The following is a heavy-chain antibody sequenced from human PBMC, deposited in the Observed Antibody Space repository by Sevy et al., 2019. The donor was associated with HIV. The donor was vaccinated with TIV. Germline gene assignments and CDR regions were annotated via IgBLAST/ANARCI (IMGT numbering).Heavy chain of an antibody. V-gene: IGHV1-2*06. CDR2: INPNSGAT. CDR1: GFTFTDYY. J-gene: IGHJ5*02. D-gene: IGHD3-10*01. Sequence: ASVKVSCKASGFTFTDYYIHWVRQAPGQGLEWMRRINPNSGATNSKQKFQGRVTMTRDTSISTAYLELSNLTSDDTAVYFCARPDFAYSGSYYTNRFVPWGQGTLVTVSS. CDR3: ARPDFAYSGSYYTNRFVP.